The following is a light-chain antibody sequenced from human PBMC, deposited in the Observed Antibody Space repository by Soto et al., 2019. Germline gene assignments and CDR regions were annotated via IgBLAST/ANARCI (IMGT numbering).Light chain of an antibody. CDR3: QQDKKCPPLT. CDR2: GAF. Sequence: EIVMTQSPATLSVSPGETATLSCRASQSVAFHLAWYQQKPGQGPRLLIYGAFTMATGIPARFSGSGSGTEFTLTITSLQSEDFAVYDCQQDKKCPPLTFGGGTKVEIK. J-gene: IGKJ4*01. V-gene: IGKV3-15*01. CDR1: QSVAFH.